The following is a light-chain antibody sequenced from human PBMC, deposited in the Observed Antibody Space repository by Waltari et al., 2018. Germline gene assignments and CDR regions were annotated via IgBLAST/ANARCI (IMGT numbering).Light chain of an antibody. Sequence: DIVMTQSPDSLAVSLGERATINCKSSQSVLYSSNNKNYLAWYQQKPGQPPKLLIYWASTRESGVPDRFSGSGSGTDFTLTISSLQAEDVAVYYCQQYYSTPHWTFGQGTEVEIK. V-gene: IGKV4-1*01. CDR1: QSVLYSSNNKNY. CDR2: WAS. J-gene: IGKJ1*01. CDR3: QQYYSTPHWT.